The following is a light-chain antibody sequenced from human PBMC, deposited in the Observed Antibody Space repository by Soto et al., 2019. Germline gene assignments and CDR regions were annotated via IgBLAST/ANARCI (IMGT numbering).Light chain of an antibody. V-gene: IGKV3-11*01. CDR3: QQYNNWPFS. CDR1: QSVSSY. J-gene: IGKJ5*01. Sequence: EIVLTQSPATLSLSPGERATLSCRASQSVSSYLAWYQQKPGLAPRLLIYDASTRATGIPARFSGSGSGTDFTLTISGPQSEDSAIYFCQQYNNWPFSVGQGTRLET. CDR2: DAS.